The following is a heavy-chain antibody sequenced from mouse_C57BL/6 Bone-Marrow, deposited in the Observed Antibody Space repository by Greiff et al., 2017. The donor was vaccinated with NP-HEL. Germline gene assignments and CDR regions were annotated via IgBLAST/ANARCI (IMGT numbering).Heavy chain of an antibody. CDR3: ARRDYYGFAY. D-gene: IGHD1-1*01. V-gene: IGHV8-12*01. CDR1: GFSLSTSGMG. Sequence: QVTLKESGPGILQSSQTLSLTCSFSGFSLSTSGMGVSWIRQPSGKGLEWLAHIYWDDDKRYNPSLKSRLTISKDTSRNQVFLKITSVDTADTATYYCARRDYYGFAYWGQGTLVTVSA. J-gene: IGHJ3*01. CDR2: IYWDDDK.